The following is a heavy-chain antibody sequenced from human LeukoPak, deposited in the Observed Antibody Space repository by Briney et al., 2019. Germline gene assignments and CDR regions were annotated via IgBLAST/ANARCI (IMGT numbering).Heavy chain of an antibody. J-gene: IGHJ4*02. V-gene: IGHV3-11*03. CDR3: TCLDY. Sequence: PGGSLRLSCAASGFIFSDYSMNWVRQAPGRGLEWLSYIGLDSGFTSYADSVKGRFTISSDTARNSLYLHLNSLRAEDTAIYYCTCLDYWGQGTLVTVSS. CDR1: GFIFSDYS. CDR2: IGLDSGFT.